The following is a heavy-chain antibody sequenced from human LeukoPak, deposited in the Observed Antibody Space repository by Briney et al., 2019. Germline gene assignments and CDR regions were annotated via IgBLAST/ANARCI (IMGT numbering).Heavy chain of an antibody. CDR1: GGTFSSYA. J-gene: IGHJ4*02. CDR2: IIPIFGTA. Sequence: ASVKVSCKASGGTFSSYAISWVRQAPGQGLEWMGGIIPIFGTANYAQKFQGRVTITADESTSTAYMELSSLRSEDTAVYYCARGTYSGSYLYYFDYWGQGTLVTVSS. D-gene: IGHD1-26*01. V-gene: IGHV1-69*13. CDR3: ARGTYSGSYLYYFDY.